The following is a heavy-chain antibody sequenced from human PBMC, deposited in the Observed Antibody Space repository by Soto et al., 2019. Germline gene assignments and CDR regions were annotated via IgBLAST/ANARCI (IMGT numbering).Heavy chain of an antibody. CDR1: GYTLTELS. CDR2: FDPEDGET. D-gene: IGHD3-3*01. V-gene: IGHV1-24*01. J-gene: IGHJ4*02. Sequence: ASEKVSCKVSGYTLTELSMHWVRQAPGKGLEWMGGFDPEDGETIYAQKFQGRVTMTEDTSTGTAYMELSSLRSEDTAVYYCATLSANDFWSGYYEYWGQGTLVTVSS. CDR3: ATLSANDFWSGYYEY.